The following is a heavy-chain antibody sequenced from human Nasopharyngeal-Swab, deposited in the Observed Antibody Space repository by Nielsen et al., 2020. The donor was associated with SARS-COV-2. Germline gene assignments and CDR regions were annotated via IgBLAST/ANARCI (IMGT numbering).Heavy chain of an antibody. CDR1: GGSISSYY. D-gene: IGHD2-2*01. CDR3: AKDTEYQLPGDYFDY. V-gene: IGHV4-4*07. CDR2: IYTSGST. Sequence: SETLSLTCTVSGGSISSYYWSWIRQPAGKGLEWIGRIYTSGSTNYNPSLKSRVTMSVDTSKNQFSLKLSSVTAEDTAVYYCAKDTEYQLPGDYFDYWGQGTLVTVSS. J-gene: IGHJ4*02.